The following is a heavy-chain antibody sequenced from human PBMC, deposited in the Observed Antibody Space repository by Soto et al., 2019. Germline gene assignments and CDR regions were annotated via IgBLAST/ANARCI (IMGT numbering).Heavy chain of an antibody. CDR3: AGYYGSGTYPRLPFDI. V-gene: IGHV1-69*01. D-gene: IGHD3-10*01. Sequence: QVRLVQSGAEVKKPGSSVKVSCKASGGTFSSYAISWVRQAPGQGLEWMGGIIPIFGTANYAQKFQGRVTITADESTSTAYMELSSLRSEDTAVYYCAGYYGSGTYPRLPFDIWGQGTMVTVSS. J-gene: IGHJ3*02. CDR1: GGTFSSYA. CDR2: IIPIFGTA.